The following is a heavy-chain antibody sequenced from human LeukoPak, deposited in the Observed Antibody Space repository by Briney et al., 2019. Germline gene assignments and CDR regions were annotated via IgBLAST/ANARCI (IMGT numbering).Heavy chain of an antibody. D-gene: IGHD2-15*01. Sequence: GGSLRLSCAASGFTFSSYSMNWARQAPGKGLEWVSSISSSSSYIYYADSVKGRFTISRDNAKNSLYLQMNSLRAEDTAVYYCAKQLGYCSDGSCYFPYWGQGTLFTVSS. CDR1: GFTFSSYS. CDR3: AKQLGYCSDGSCYFPY. V-gene: IGHV3-21*01. J-gene: IGHJ4*02. CDR2: ISSSSSYI.